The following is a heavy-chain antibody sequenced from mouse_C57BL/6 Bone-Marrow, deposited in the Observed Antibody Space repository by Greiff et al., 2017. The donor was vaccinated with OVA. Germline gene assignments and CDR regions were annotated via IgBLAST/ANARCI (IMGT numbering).Heavy chain of an antibody. CDR2: IDPSDSET. V-gene: IGHV1-52*01. CDR3: ARGGWLLPWYFDV. CDR1: GYTFTSYW. Sequence: QVHVKQPGAELVRPGSSVKLSCKASGYTFTSYWMHWVKQRPIQGLAWIGNIDPSDSETHYNQKFKDKATLTVDKSSSTAYMQLSSLTSEDSAVYYCARGGWLLPWYFDVWGTGTTVTVSS. J-gene: IGHJ1*03. D-gene: IGHD2-3*01.